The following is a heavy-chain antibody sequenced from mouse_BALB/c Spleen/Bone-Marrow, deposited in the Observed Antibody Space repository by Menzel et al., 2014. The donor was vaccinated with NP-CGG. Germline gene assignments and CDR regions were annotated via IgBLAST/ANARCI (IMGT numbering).Heavy chain of an antibody. Sequence: EVKLMESGPELVKPGALVKVSCKASGYAFTSYNMYWVNQSHGKSLEWIGYIDPYNGGTSYNQKFKGKATLTVDKSSSTAYMHLNSLASEDSAVCYCARENYGSIPACWGQWTLVTGSA. CDR2: IDPYNGGT. CDR3: ARENYGSIPAC. V-gene: IGHV1S135*01. J-gene: IGHJ3*01. CDR1: GYAFTSYN. D-gene: IGHD1-1*01.